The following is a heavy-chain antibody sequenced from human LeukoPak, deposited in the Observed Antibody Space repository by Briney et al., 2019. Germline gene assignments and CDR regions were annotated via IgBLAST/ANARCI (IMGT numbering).Heavy chain of an antibody. V-gene: IGHV3-23*01. CDR2: ISGSGGST. CDR3: AKDQYYYDSSGYYY. D-gene: IGHD3-22*01. Sequence: GGSLRLSCAASGFTFSSYAMSWVRQAPGKGLEWVSAISGSGGSTYYADSVKGRFTISRDNSKNTLYLQMNSLRAEDTAVYHCAKDQYYYDSSGYYYWGQGTLVTVSS. J-gene: IGHJ4*02. CDR1: GFTFSSYA.